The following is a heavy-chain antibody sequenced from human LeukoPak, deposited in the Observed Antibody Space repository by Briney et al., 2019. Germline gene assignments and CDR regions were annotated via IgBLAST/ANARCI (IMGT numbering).Heavy chain of an antibody. CDR2: ISGSGGST. CDR1: GFSFSTSG. CDR3: ARRSSPFAFDI. J-gene: IGHJ3*02. D-gene: IGHD6-13*01. V-gene: IGHV3-23*01. Sequence: GGSLRLSCAASGFSFSTSGMSWVRQAPGMGLEWVSAISGSGGSTYYAASVKGRFTISRDNAKNSLYLQMNSLRAEDTAVYYCARRSSPFAFDIWGQGTMVTVSS.